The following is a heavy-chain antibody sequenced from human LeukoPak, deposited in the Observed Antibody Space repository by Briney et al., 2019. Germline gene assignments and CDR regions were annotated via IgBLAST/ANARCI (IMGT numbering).Heavy chain of an antibody. Sequence: GGSLRLSCAASGSTFSSYDMHWVRQATGKGLEWVSAIGTAGDTYYPGSVKGRFTISRENAKNSLYLQMNSLRAGDTAVYYCAGERSSSSWYEADYYYGMAVCGPGPPVTVSS. V-gene: IGHV3-13*04. CDR1: GSTFSSYD. J-gene: IGHJ6*02. CDR2: IGTAGDT. CDR3: AGERSSSSWYEADYYYGMAV. D-gene: IGHD6-13*01.